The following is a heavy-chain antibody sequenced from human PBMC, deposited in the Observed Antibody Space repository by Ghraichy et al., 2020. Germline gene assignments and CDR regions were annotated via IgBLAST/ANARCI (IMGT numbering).Heavy chain of an antibody. D-gene: IGHD3-9*01. V-gene: IGHV3-11*05. CDR1: GFTFSDYY. CDR2: IRSATTYT. J-gene: IGHJ3*02. CDR3: ARVTGSNSFDI. Sequence: GSLRLSCAASGFTFSDYYMTWIRQAPGKGLEWVSYIRSATTYTNYADSVKGRFSISRDNAKNSLHLQMNSLRVEDTAVYYCARVTGSNSFDIWGQGTMVTVSS.